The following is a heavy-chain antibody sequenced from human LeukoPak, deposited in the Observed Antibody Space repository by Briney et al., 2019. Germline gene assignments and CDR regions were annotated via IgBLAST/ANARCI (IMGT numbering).Heavy chain of an antibody. CDR1: GSTFSSYW. D-gene: IGHD6-13*01. CDR2: INTDGSST. J-gene: IGHJ2*01. CDR3: AREERYSSSWYPWYFDL. Sequence: GGSLRLSCAASGSTFSSYWMHWVRQAPGKGLVWVSRINTDGSSTSYADSVKGRFTISRDNAKNTLYLQMNSLRAEDTAVYYCAREERYSSSWYPWYFDLWGRGTLVTVSS. V-gene: IGHV3-74*01.